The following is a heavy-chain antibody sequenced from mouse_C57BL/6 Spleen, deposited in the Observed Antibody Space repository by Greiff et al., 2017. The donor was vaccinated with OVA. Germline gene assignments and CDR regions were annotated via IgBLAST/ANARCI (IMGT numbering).Heavy chain of an antibody. D-gene: IGHD2-4*01. Sequence: EVHLVESGGGLVQPGGSMKLSCVASGFTFSNYWMNWVRQSPEKGLEWVAQIRLKSDNYATHYAESVKGRFTISRDDSKSSVYLQMNNLRAEDTGIYYCTGVMIYYDYERDAMDYWGQGTSVTVSS. CDR1: GFTFSNYW. J-gene: IGHJ4*01. CDR3: TGVMIYYDYERDAMDY. V-gene: IGHV6-3*01. CDR2: IRLKSDNYAT.